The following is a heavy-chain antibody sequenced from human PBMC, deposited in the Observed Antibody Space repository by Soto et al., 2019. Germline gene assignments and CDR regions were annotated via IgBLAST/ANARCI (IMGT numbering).Heavy chain of an antibody. J-gene: IGHJ6*02. Sequence: SVKVSCKASGGTFSSYAISWVRQAPGQGLEWMGGLIPIFGTANYAQKFQGRVTITADESTSTADMELSSLRSEDTAVYYCARGAAGSGSYYFPLYYYYGMDVWGQGTTVTVSS. D-gene: IGHD3-10*01. CDR1: GGTFSSYA. V-gene: IGHV1-69*13. CDR2: LIPIFGTA. CDR3: ARGAAGSGSYYFPLYYYYGMDV.